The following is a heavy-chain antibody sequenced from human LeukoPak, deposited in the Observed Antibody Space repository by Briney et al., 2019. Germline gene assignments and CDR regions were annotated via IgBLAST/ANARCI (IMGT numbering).Heavy chain of an antibody. D-gene: IGHD2-15*01. Sequence: WASVKVSCKASGYTFTSYAMHWVRQAPGQRLEWMGWINAGNGNTKYSQKFQGRVTITGDTSASTAYMELSSLRSEDTAVYYCARDRGYCSGGSCYHNWFDPWGQGTLVTVSS. CDR1: GYTFTSYA. V-gene: IGHV1-3*01. CDR2: INAGNGNT. CDR3: ARDRGYCSGGSCYHNWFDP. J-gene: IGHJ5*02.